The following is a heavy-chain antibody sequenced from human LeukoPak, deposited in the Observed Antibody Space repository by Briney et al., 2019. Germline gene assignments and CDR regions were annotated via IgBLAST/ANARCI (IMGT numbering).Heavy chain of an antibody. Sequence: SETLSLTCAVYGGSFSGYYWSWIRQPAGKGLEWIGRIYTSGSTNYNPSLKSRVTMSVDTSKNQFSLKLSSVTAADTAVYYCARGQDIVVVPATISDGDAFDIWGQGTMVTVSS. V-gene: IGHV4-59*10. D-gene: IGHD2-2*01. CDR1: GGSFSGYY. J-gene: IGHJ3*02. CDR3: ARGQDIVVVPATISDGDAFDI. CDR2: IYTSGST.